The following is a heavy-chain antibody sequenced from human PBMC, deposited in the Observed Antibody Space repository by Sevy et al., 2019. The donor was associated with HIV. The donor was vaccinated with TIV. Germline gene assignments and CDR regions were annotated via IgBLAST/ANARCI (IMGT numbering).Heavy chain of an antibody. CDR3: ATETYCSSTTCPGSFDY. CDR2: IKTKTDGGTT. CDR1: EFTFNNAW. Sequence: GGSLRLSCAVSEFTFNNAWISWVRQAPGKGLEWVGRIKTKTDGGTTDYAAPVKGRFTISRDDSKNTLYLQMNSLKIEDTAVYYCATETYCSSTTCPGSFDYWGQGNLVTVSS. D-gene: IGHD2-2*01. J-gene: IGHJ4*02. V-gene: IGHV3-15*01.